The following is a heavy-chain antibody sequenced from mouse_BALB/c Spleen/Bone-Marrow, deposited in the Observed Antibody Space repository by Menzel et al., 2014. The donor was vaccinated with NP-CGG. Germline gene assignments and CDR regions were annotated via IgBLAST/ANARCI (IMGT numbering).Heavy chain of an antibody. V-gene: IGHV1-54*01. CDR3: SREITRYAVDY. D-gene: IGHD2-4*01. Sequence: QVQPQQSGAELVRPGTSVKVSCKASGYAFTNYWIEWVKQRPGQGLEWIGVINPGSGGVNYNEKFKGKATLTADKSSSTAYIQLSSLTSDDSAVYFCSREITRYAVDYWGQGTSVTVSS. J-gene: IGHJ4*01. CDR1: GYAFTNYW. CDR2: INPGSGGV.